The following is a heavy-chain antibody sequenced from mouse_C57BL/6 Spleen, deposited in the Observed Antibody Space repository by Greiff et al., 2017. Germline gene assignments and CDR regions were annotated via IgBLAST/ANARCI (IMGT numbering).Heavy chain of an antibody. Sequence: EVQRVESGGDLVKPGGSLKLSCAASGFTFSSYGMSWVRQTPDKRLEWVATISSGGSYTYYPDSVKGRFTISRDNAKNTLYLQMSSLKSEDTAMYYCARRSSGYSYYFDYWGQGTTLTVSS. CDR2: ISSGGSYT. J-gene: IGHJ2*01. CDR1: GFTFSSYG. CDR3: ARRSSGYSYYFDY. D-gene: IGHD3-2*02. V-gene: IGHV5-6*01.